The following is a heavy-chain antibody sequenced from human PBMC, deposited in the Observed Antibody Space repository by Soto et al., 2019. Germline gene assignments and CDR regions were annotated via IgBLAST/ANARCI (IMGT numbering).Heavy chain of an antibody. D-gene: IGHD1-26*01. V-gene: IGHV4-28*01. Sequence: QVQLQESGPGLVKPSDTLSLTRAVSGYSISSSNWWGWIRQPPGKGLEWIGYIYYSGTTYYNPSLKRRVTMSVDTSKNQCSLKLTSVTAVDTAVYYCARREIQGPIDYWGQGTLVTVSS. J-gene: IGHJ4*02. CDR3: ARREIQGPIDY. CDR2: IYYSGTT. CDR1: GYSISSSNW.